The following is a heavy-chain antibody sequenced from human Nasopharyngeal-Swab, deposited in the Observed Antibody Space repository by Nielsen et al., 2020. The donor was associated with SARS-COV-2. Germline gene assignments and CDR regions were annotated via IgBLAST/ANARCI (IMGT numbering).Heavy chain of an antibody. CDR1: GGSVSNYY. J-gene: IGHJ5*02. D-gene: IGHD5-12*01. CDR2: IYNSAST. V-gene: IGHV4-59*08. Sequence: SETLSLTCTVSGGSVSNYYWSWIRQHPGKGLEWIAYIYNSASTSYNPSLKSRLTVSVDTSKNQLSLKLNSVTAADTAVYYCAKIEWQSVRWFDRWGQGTLVTVSS. CDR3: AKIEWQSVRWFDR.